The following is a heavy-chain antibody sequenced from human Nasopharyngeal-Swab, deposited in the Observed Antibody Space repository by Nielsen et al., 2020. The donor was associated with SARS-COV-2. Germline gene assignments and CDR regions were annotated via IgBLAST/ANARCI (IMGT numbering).Heavy chain of an antibody. D-gene: IGHD5-12*01. CDR1: GFTFRSYW. J-gene: IGHJ6*03. CDR2: IKQDGSEK. CDR3: ARATIVATIFGYYYYYYMDV. V-gene: IGHV3-7*01. Sequence: GESLNISCAASGFTFRSYWLSWVRQAPGTGLEWVANIKQDGSEKYYVDSVKGRFTISRDNAKNSLYLQMNSLRAEDTAVYYCARATIVATIFGYYYYYYMDVWGKGTTVTVSS.